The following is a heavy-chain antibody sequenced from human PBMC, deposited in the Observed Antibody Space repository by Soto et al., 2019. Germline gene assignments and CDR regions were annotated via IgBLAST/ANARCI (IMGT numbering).Heavy chain of an antibody. V-gene: IGHV3-23*01. Sequence: GGSLRLSCAASGFTFSSYAMSWVRQAPGKGLEWVSAISGSGGSTYYADSVKGRFTISRDNSKNTLYLQMNSLRAEDTAVYYCAKGDYDILTGPIDYWGQGTLVTVSS. J-gene: IGHJ4*02. CDR1: GFTFSSYA. D-gene: IGHD3-9*01. CDR2: ISGSGGST. CDR3: AKGDYDILTGPIDY.